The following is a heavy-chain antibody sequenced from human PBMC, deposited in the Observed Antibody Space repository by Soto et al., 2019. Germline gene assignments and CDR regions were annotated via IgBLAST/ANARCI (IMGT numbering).Heavy chain of an antibody. CDR1: GGSISSGSYY. CDR3: ARDVVVVPAAMPISDGWFDP. J-gene: IGHJ5*02. D-gene: IGHD2-2*01. CDR2: IYYSGST. V-gene: IGHV4-31*03. Sequence: QVQLQESGPGLVKPSQTLSLTCTVSGGSISSGSYYWSWIRQHPGKGLEWIGYIYYSGSTYYNPSLKSRVTISVDTSKNQFSLKLSSVTAADTAVYYCARDVVVVPAAMPISDGWFDPWGQGTLVTVSS.